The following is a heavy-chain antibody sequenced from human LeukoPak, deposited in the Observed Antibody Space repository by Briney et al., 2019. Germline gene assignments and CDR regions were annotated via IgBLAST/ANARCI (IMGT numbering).Heavy chain of an antibody. Sequence: GESLKISCKGSGYSFTTYWISWVRQMPGKGLEWMGRIDPSDSYTNYSPSFQGHVTISADRSISTAYLQWRSLQASDTAIYYCARHSESYASSDYWGQGTLVTVSS. J-gene: IGHJ4*02. D-gene: IGHD3-16*01. CDR3: ARHSESYASSDY. CDR1: GYSFTTYW. CDR2: IDPSDSYT. V-gene: IGHV5-10-1*01.